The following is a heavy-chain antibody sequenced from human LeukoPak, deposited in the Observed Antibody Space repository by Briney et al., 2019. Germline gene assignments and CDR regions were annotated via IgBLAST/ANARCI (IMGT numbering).Heavy chain of an antibody. CDR2: IRNDGSSK. Sequence: GGSLRLSCAASGFTFSSYGIHWVRQAPGKGLEWVAFIRNDGSSKYYADSVKGRFTISRDNSKNTLYLQMNSLRAEDTAVYFCAKDRGSSWYSTFDYWGQGTLVTVSS. V-gene: IGHV3-30*02. J-gene: IGHJ4*02. CDR1: GFTFSSYG. D-gene: IGHD6-13*01. CDR3: AKDRGSSWYSTFDY.